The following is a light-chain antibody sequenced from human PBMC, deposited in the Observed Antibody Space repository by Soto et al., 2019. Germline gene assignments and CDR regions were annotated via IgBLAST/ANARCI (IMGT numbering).Light chain of an antibody. V-gene: IGLV2-14*01. CDR2: AVR. CDR3: CSYTSSRIRV. CDR1: SSDVGGYNH. Sequence: QSALTQPASVSGSPGQSITISCTGTSSDVGGYNHVSWYQQHPGKAPKLIIYAVRNRPSGVSNRLSGSKSGNPASLTLSGLQAEAEADHFWCSYTSSRIRVFGGGTKLTVL. J-gene: IGLJ3*02.